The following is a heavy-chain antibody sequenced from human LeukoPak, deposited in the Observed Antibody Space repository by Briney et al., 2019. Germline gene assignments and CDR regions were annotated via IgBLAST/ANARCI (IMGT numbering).Heavy chain of an antibody. V-gene: IGHV1-24*01. J-gene: IGHJ4*02. CDR2: FDPEDGET. CDR1: GYTLTELS. Sequence: ASVKVSCKVSGYTLTELSMHWVRQAPGKGLERMGGFDPEDGETIYAQKFQGRVTMTEDTSTDTAYMELSSLRSEDTAVYYCATTLPDYYDSSGYYYYWGQGTLVTVSS. D-gene: IGHD3-22*01. CDR3: ATTLPDYYDSSGYYYY.